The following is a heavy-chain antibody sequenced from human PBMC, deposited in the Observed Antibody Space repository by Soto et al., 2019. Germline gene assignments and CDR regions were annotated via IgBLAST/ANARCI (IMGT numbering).Heavy chain of an antibody. D-gene: IGHD6-13*01. CDR1: GFTFSSYG. V-gene: IGHV3-33*01. CDR3: AREREAYSSSWSPFDY. CDR2: IWYDGSNK. J-gene: IGHJ4*02. Sequence: QVQLVESGGGVFQPGRSLRLSCAASGFTFSSYGMHWVRQAPGKGLEWVAVIWYDGSNKYYADSVKGRFTISRDNSKNTLYLQMNSLRAEDTAVYYCAREREAYSSSWSPFDYWGQGTLVTVSS.